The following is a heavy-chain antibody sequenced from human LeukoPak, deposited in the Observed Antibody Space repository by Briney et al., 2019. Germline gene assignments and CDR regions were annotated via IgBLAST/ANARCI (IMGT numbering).Heavy chain of an antibody. Sequence: GGSLRLSCAASGFTFSSYWMSWVRQAPGKGLEWVANIKQDGSEKYYVDSVKGRFTISRDNAKNSLYLQMNSLRAEDTAGYYCARELDSSGGYYGMDVWGKGTTVTVSS. V-gene: IGHV3-7*01. J-gene: IGHJ6*04. D-gene: IGHD6-19*01. CDR1: GFTFSSYW. CDR2: IKQDGSEK. CDR3: ARELDSSGGYYGMDV.